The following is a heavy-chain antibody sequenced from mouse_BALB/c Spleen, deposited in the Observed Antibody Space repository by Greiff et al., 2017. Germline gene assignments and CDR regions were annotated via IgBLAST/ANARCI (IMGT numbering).Heavy chain of an antibody. CDR3: ARGVTTANYYAMDY. Sequence: ESGPGLVKPSQSLSLTCSVTGYSITSGYYWNWIRQFPGNKLEWMGYISYDGSNNYNPSLKNRISITRDTSKNQFFLKLNSVTTEDTATYYCARGVTTANYYAMDYWGQGTSVTVSS. J-gene: IGHJ4*01. V-gene: IGHV3-6*02. CDR2: ISYDGSN. D-gene: IGHD1-2*01. CDR1: GYSITSGYY.